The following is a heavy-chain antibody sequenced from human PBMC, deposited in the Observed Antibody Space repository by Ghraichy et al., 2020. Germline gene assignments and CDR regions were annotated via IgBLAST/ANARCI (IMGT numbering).Heavy chain of an antibody. J-gene: IGHJ6*02. CDR3: ARGDTGGYYYYYGMDV. Sequence: SCAASGFPFSSYDMHWVRQATGKGLEWVSAIDTAGDTYYPGSVKGRFTISRENAKNSLYLQMNNLRAGDTAVYYCARGDTGGYYYYYGMDVWGQGTTVTVSS. CDR2: IDTAGDT. D-gene: IGHD2-8*02. CDR1: GFPFSSYD. V-gene: IGHV3-13*01.